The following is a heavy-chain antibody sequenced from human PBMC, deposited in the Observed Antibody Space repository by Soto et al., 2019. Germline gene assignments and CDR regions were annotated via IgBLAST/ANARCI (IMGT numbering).Heavy chain of an antibody. J-gene: IGHJ6*02. CDR2: ISFDGSNQ. D-gene: IGHD2-21*02. CDR1: GFTFSSYS. CDR3: AREVGTFYYHYGMDV. Sequence: QVQRVESGGGVVQPGRSLRLSCAASGFTFSSYSMEWVRQAPGKGLEWVTVISFDGSNQYYADSVEGRFTISRDNSKNTVFLQMNSLRDEDTAVYYCAREVGTFYYHYGMDVWGQGTTVTVSS. V-gene: IGHV3-30-3*01.